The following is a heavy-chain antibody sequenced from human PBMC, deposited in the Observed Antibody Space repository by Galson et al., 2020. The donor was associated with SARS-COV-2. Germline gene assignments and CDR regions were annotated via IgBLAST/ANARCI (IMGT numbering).Heavy chain of an antibody. D-gene: IGHD3-3*01. Sequence: ETSETLYLTCTVSGGYINNYYWTWIRQPAGKGLEWIGRIYSTGGTNYNPSFKSRVTMSVNTSKNQFSLKVTSVTAADTAVYYCARVESGYVDLWGQGTLVTISS. V-gene: IGHV4-4*07. J-gene: IGHJ4*02. CDR2: IYSTGGT. CDR1: GGYINNYY. CDR3: ARVESGYVDL.